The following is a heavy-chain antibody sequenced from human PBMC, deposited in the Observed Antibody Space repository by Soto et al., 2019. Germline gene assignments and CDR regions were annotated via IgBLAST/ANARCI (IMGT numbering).Heavy chain of an antibody. V-gene: IGHV4-34*01. CDR2: INHSGST. J-gene: IGHJ4*02. Sequence: KTSETLSLTCAVYGGSFSGYYWSWIRQPPGKGLEWIGEINHSGSTNYNPSLKSRVTISVDTSKNQFSLKLSSVTAADTAVYYCARDQGYSSSWYNYWGQGTLVTVSS. CDR3: ARDQGYSSSWYNY. CDR1: GGSFSGYY. D-gene: IGHD6-13*01.